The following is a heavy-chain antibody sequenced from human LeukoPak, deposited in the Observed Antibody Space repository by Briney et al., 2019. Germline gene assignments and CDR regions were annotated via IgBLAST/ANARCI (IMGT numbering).Heavy chain of an antibody. CDR1: GFTFSSYG. V-gene: IGHV3-30*18. D-gene: IGHD2-2*01. CDR2: ISYDGSNK. CDR3: AKGVAVVVVPAAMDY. Sequence: GRSLRLSCAASGFTFSSYGMHWVRQAPGKGLEWVAVISYDGSNKYYADSVEGRFTISRDNSKNTLYLQMNSLRAEDTAVYYCAKGVAVVVVPAAMDYWGQGTLVTVSS. J-gene: IGHJ4*02.